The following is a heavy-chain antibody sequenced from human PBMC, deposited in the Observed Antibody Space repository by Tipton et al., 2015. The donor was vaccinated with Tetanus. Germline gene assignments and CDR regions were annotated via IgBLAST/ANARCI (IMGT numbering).Heavy chain of an antibody. V-gene: IGHV4-61*01. J-gene: IGHJ4*02. D-gene: IGHD2-2*02. CDR1: GDSVRSGSYY. CDR2: IDYSGST. CDR3: ASYNIPYYFDY. Sequence: TLSLTCTVSGDSVRSGSYYWSWIRQPPGKELEWIGYIDYSGSTNYNPSLKSRLIISADTSKNQFSLRLSSVTAADTAVYYCASYNIPYYFDYWGRGTLSPSPQ.